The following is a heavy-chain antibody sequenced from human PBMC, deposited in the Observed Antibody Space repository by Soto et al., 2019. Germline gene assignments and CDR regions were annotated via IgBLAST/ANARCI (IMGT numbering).Heavy chain of an antibody. Sequence: SVKVSCKASGYTFTSYGISWVRQAPGQGLEWMGGIIAIIGKTNYAQKFQGRVTITTDESTSTAYMELRSLRSEDTAVYYCARYYYDSSGYYYVFDYWGQGTLVTVSS. V-gene: IGHV1-69*05. D-gene: IGHD3-22*01. CDR3: ARYYYDSSGYYYVFDY. J-gene: IGHJ4*02. CDR2: IIAIIGKT. CDR1: GYTFTSYG.